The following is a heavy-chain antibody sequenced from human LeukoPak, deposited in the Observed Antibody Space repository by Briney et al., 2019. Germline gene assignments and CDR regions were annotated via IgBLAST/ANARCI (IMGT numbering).Heavy chain of an antibody. Sequence: SETLSLTCTVSGGSITTYYWSWIRKPAGKGLEWVGRIYSSGSTNYNPSLKSRVTMSVDTSKNQFSLKLSSVTAADTAVYYCARDKSSSWHNWFDPWGQGPLVTVSS. CDR3: ARDKSSSWHNWFDP. J-gene: IGHJ5*02. V-gene: IGHV4-4*07. D-gene: IGHD6-13*01. CDR2: IYSSGST. CDR1: GGSITTYY.